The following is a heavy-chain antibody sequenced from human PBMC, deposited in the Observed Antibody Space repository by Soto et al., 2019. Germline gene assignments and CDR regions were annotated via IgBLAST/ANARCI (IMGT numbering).Heavy chain of an antibody. V-gene: IGHV4-34*01. CDR3: ARVRDWFDP. Sequence: QVQLQQWGAGLLKPSETLSLTCAVYGGSFSGYYWNWIRQPPGKGLEWIGEIDHSGYTNYNPSLKIRVTISVDTSKNQFSLRLTSVTAEDTAVYYCARVRDWFDPWGQGTLVTVSS. CDR1: GGSFSGYY. D-gene: IGHD3-3*01. J-gene: IGHJ5*02. CDR2: IDHSGYT.